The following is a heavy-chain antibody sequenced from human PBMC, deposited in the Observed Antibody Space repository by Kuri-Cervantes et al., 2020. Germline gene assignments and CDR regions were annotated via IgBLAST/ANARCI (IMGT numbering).Heavy chain of an antibody. CDR3: ARRYLDGGADY. V-gene: IGHV1-2*04. D-gene: IGHD3/OR15-3a*01. CDR1: GGTFSSYA. CDR2: INPNSGGT. J-gene: IGHJ4*02. Sequence: ASVKVSCKASGGTFSSYAISWVRQAPGQGLEWMGWINPNSGGTNYAQKFQGWVTMTRDTSISTAYMELSRLRSGDTAVYYCARRYLDGGADYWGQGTLVTVSS.